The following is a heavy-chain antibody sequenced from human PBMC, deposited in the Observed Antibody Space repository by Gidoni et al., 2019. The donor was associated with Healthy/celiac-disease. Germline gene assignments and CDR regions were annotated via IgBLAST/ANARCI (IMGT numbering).Heavy chain of an antibody. CDR1: GFTVSSND. J-gene: IGHJ5*02. CDR2: IYSGGST. V-gene: IGHV3-53*01. Sequence: EVQLVESGGGLIQPGGSLRLSCASSGFTVSSNDMSWVRQAPGKGLEWVSVIYSGGSTYYADSVKGRFTISRDNSKNTLYLQMNSLRAEDTAVYYCARGMTTAANWFDPWGQGTLVTVSS. D-gene: IGHD4-4*01. CDR3: ARGMTTAANWFDP.